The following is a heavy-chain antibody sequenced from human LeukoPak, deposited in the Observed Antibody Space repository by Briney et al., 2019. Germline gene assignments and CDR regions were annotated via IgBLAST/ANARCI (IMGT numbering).Heavy chain of an antibody. J-gene: IGHJ4*02. Sequence: PSETLSPTCGVSGGSIDITNYWSWVRQGPGKGLEWIGEISHDGTTNYNPSLRSRVAMSFDRANNQFSLSLTSVTAADTAVYYCTREDRPFCPFAYWGQGVLVTVSS. V-gene: IGHV4-4*02. CDR1: GGSIDITNY. D-gene: IGHD3-22*01. CDR3: TREDRPFCPFAY. CDR2: ISHDGTT.